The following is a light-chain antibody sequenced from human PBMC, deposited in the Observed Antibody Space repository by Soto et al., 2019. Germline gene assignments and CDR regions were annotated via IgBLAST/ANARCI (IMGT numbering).Light chain of an antibody. Sequence: DIQMTQSPSSLSASVGYRFTITCRASQSVGNFLNWYQQKPGLPPKYLIYAASNLQSGVPSRFSGSGSGTDFTLTISSLQSEDFAVYYCQQYNDWPRTFGQGTTVDIK. CDR1: QSVGNF. J-gene: IGKJ1*01. CDR2: AAS. V-gene: IGKV1-39*01. CDR3: QQYNDWPRT.